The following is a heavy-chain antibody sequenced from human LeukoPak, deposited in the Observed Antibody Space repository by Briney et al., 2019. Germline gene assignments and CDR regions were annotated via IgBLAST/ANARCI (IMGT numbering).Heavy chain of an antibody. CDR1: GYSFDRYG. CDR3: ARDFLSYDGSENHFEDTFDI. V-gene: IGHV1-18*01. J-gene: IGHJ3*02. Sequence: ASVKVSCKACGYSFDRYGVSGVRQAPGQGLEWLEWIGAFNGNTNYAQNLQGRGTMTADTSTTTAYMELRSLSSDDTAVYYCARDFLSYDGSENHFEDTFDIWGQGTMVIVSS. CDR2: IGAFNGNT. D-gene: IGHD3-22*01.